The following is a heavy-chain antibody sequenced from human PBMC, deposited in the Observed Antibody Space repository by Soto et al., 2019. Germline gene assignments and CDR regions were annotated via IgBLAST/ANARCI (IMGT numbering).Heavy chain of an antibody. D-gene: IGHD5-18*01. J-gene: IGHJ4*02. CDR2: INAGNGNT. V-gene: IGHV1-3*01. Sequence: ASVKVSCKASGYTFTSYAMNWVRQAPGQRLEWMGWINAGNGNTKYSQKFQGRVTITRDTSASTAYMELSSLRSEDTAVYYCVRDPGYSYGTICGEGTLVIVS. CDR1: GYTFTSYA. CDR3: VRDPGYSYGTI.